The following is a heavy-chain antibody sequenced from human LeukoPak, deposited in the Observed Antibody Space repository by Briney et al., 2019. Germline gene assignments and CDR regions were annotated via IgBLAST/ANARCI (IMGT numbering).Heavy chain of an antibody. Sequence: GGSLRLSCAASGFPFSNAWMSWVRQAPGKGLEWVANIKQDGSEKYYVDSVKGRFTISRDNAKNSLYLQMNSLRAEDTAVYYCARGYCSGGSCYPAMEFDYWGQGTLVTVSS. CDR1: GFPFSNAW. V-gene: IGHV3-7*04. J-gene: IGHJ4*02. CDR3: ARGYCSGGSCYPAMEFDY. D-gene: IGHD2-15*01. CDR2: IKQDGSEK.